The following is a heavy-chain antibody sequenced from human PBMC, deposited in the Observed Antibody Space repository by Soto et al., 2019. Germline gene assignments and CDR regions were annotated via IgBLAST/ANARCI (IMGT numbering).Heavy chain of an antibody. D-gene: IGHD6-19*01. J-gene: IGHJ5*02. CDR1: GGSISSSSYY. CDR2: IYYSGST. CDR3: ARHYSSGWLRYNWFDP. Sequence: SETLSLTCTVSGGSISSSSYYWGWIRQHPGKGLEWIGSIYYSGSTYYNPSLKSRVTISVDTSKNQFSLKLSSVTAADTAVYYCARHYSSGWLRYNWFDPWGQGTLVTVSS. V-gene: IGHV4-39*01.